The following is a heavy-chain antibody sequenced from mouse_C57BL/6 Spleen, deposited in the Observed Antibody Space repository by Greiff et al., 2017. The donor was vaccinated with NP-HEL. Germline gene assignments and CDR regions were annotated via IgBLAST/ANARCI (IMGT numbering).Heavy chain of an antibody. V-gene: IGHV3-6*01. D-gene: IGHD1-2*01. J-gene: IGHJ4*01. Sequence: EVKLVESGPGLVKPSQSLSLTCSVTGYSITSGYYWNWIRQFPGNKLEWMGYISYDGSNNYNPSLKNRISITRDTSKNQFFLKLNSVTTEDTATYYCARPSHYDGYYYAMDYWGQGTSVTVSS. CDR1: GYSITSGYY. CDR2: ISYDGSN. CDR3: ARPSHYDGYYYAMDY.